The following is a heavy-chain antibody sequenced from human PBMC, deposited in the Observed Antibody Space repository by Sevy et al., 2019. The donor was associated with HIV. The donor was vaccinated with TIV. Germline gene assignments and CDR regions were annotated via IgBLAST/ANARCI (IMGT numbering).Heavy chain of an antibody. CDR2: VKSKTDGGTT. CDR1: GFSFSDAW. V-gene: IGHV3-15*01. J-gene: IGHJ5*02. Sequence: GGSLRLSCAASGFSFSDAWMSWVRQAPGKGLEWVGRVKSKTDGGTTDYAEPVKVGFTISRDDSKNMVYLQMNSLETDDTAVYYCSSFPDPWGQGTLVTVSS. CDR3: SSFPDP.